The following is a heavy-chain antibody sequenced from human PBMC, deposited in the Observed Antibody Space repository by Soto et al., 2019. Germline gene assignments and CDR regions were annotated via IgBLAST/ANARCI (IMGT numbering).Heavy chain of an antibody. CDR1: GGSISSSNW. Sequence: PSETLSLTCAVSGGSISSSNWWSWVRQPPGKGLEWIGEIYHSGSTNYNPSLKSRVTISVDKSKNQFSLKLSSVTAADTAVYYCARDRPETFGPYNWFDPWGQGTLVTVSS. CDR2: IYHSGST. CDR3: ARDRPETFGPYNWFDP. J-gene: IGHJ5*02. V-gene: IGHV4-4*02. D-gene: IGHD3-3*01.